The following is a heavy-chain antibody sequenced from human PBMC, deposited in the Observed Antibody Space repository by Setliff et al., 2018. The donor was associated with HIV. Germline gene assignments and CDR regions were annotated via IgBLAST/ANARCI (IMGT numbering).Heavy chain of an antibody. CDR1: GFTFSGSA. Sequence: LGESLKISCAASGFTFSGSAIHWVRQAPGKGLEWVGRIRSKDNSYATTYPASLKGRFTISRDDSKNTAYLQMYSLKTEDTAVYYCTRRLIDTYYYESGTYPSMDVWGKGTTVTV. CDR2: IRSKDNSYAT. V-gene: IGHV3-73*01. J-gene: IGHJ6*03. D-gene: IGHD3-10*01. CDR3: TRRLIDTYYYESGTYPSMDV.